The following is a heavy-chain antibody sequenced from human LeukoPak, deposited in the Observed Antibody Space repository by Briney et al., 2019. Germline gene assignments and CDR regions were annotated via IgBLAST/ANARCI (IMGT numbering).Heavy chain of an antibody. CDR3: ARHGRYYASGTSYRPSSYYYYMDV. Sequence: GGSLRLSCAASGSTFSSYSMNWVRQAPGKELEWVSYISSSSSTIYYADSVKGRFTISRDNAKNSLYLQMNSLRAEDTAVYYCARHGRYYASGTSYRPSSYYYYMDVWGEGTMVTISS. CDR1: GSTFSSYS. CDR2: ISSSSSTI. J-gene: IGHJ6*03. D-gene: IGHD3-10*01. V-gene: IGHV3-48*01.